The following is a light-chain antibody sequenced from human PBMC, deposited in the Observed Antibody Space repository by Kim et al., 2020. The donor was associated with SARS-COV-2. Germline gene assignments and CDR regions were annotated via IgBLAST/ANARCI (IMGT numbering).Light chain of an antibody. CDR3: CSYAGSYTV. J-gene: IGLJ3*02. Sequence: PGQSVTISCTGTSSEVGGYNYVSWYQQHPGKAPKFMIYDVSKRPSGVPDRFAGSKSGNTASLTISGLQAEDEADYYCCSYAGSYTVFGGGTQLTVL. V-gene: IGLV2-11*01. CDR2: DVS. CDR1: SSEVGGYNY.